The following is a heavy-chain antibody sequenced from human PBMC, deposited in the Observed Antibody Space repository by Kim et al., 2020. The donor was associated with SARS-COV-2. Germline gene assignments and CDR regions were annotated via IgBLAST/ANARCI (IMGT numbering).Heavy chain of an antibody. J-gene: IGHJ4*02. D-gene: IGHD6-25*01. CDR1: GFTFNYYA. CDR3: ARESLRLAAGALDH. Sequence: GGSLRLSCTASGFTFNYYAMNWVRQPPGRGLEWVSGTSGSADATYYADSVTGWFTISRDNYRNTPHRQMDGPRGNDTAVYYCARESLRLAAGALDHWSQGTRVTVSS. V-gene: IGHV3-23*01. CDR2: TSGSADAT.